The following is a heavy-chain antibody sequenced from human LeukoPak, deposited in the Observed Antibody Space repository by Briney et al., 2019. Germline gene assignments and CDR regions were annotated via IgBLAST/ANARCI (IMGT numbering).Heavy chain of an antibody. D-gene: IGHD6-13*01. CDR2: ISGSGGST. Sequence: GGSLRLSCAASGFTFSSYGMSWVRQAPGKGLEWVSAISGSGGSTYYADSVKGRFTISRDNSKNTLYLQMNSLRAEDTAVYYCATRIGAGYSNSWSRYFDYWGQGTLVTVSS. CDR1: GFTFSSYG. J-gene: IGHJ4*02. V-gene: IGHV3-23*01. CDR3: ATRIGAGYSNSWSRYFDY.